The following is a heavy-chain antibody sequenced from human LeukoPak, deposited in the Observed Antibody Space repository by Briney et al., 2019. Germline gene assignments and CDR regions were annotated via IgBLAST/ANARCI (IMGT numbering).Heavy chain of an antibody. Sequence: SETLSLTCTVSGGSISTYYWNWIRQPAGKGLEWIGRIYTTGITNYNPSLKSRVSVSVDTSKNQFSLKLSSVTAADTAVYYCARGKVVAGTPGQNSWGSWGQGTLVTVSS. V-gene: IGHV4-4*07. D-gene: IGHD6-19*01. J-gene: IGHJ5*02. CDR1: GGSISTYY. CDR2: IYTTGIT. CDR3: ARGKVVAGTPGQNSWGS.